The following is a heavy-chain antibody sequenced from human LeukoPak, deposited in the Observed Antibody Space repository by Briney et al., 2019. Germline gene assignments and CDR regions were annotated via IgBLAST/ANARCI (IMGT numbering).Heavy chain of an antibody. CDR1: GFTFSSYA. CDR2: ISGSGGST. Sequence: GGSLRLSCAASGFTFSSYAMSWVRQAPGKGLEWVSAISGSGGSTYYADSVKGRFTISRDNSKNTLYLQMNSLRAEDTAVYYCAKVRRYSSGWYDFDYWGQGTLVTVSS. V-gene: IGHV3-23*01. CDR3: AKVRRYSSGWYDFDY. D-gene: IGHD6-19*01. J-gene: IGHJ4*02.